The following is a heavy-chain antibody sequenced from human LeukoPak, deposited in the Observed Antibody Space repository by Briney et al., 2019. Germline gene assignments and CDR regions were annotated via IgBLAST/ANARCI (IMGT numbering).Heavy chain of an antibody. Sequence: GASVKVSCKASGGTFSSYTITWVRQAPGQGLEWMGGIIPIFGTANYAQKFQGRVTITADKSTSTAYMELSSLRSEDTAVYYCARDLGSCSNTSCSRGWFDPWGQGTLVTVSS. CDR2: IIPIFGTA. CDR1: GGTFSSYT. CDR3: ARDLGSCSNTSCSRGWFDP. D-gene: IGHD2-2*01. J-gene: IGHJ5*02. V-gene: IGHV1-69*06.